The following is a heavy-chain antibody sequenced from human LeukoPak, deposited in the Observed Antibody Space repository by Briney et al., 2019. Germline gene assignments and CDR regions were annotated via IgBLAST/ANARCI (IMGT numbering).Heavy chain of an antibody. CDR2: INPNSGGT. CDR3: ARILGRVREATREIVRQSFDY. Sequence: ASVKVSCKASGYTFTGYYMHWVRQAPGQGLEWMGWINPNSGGTNYAQKFQGRVTMTRDTSISTAYMELSRLRSDDTAVYYCARILGRVREATREIVRQSFDYWGQGTLVTVSS. V-gene: IGHV1-2*02. D-gene: IGHD2-21*01. J-gene: IGHJ4*02. CDR1: GYTFTGYY.